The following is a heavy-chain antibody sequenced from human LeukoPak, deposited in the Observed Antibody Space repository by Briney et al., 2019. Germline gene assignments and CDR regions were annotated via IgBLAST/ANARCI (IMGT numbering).Heavy chain of an antibody. D-gene: IGHD3-3*01. V-gene: IGHV7-4-1*02. CDR1: GYTFTSYA. CDR2: INTNTGNP. J-gene: IGHJ5*02. CDR3: ARASSRFTYYDFWSGYYWFDP. Sequence: ASVKVSCKASGYTFTSYAMNWVRQAPGQGLEWMGWINTNTGNPTYAQGFTGRFVFSLDTSVSTAYLQISSLKAEDTAVYYCARASSRFTYYDFWSGYYWFDPWGQGTLVTVSS.